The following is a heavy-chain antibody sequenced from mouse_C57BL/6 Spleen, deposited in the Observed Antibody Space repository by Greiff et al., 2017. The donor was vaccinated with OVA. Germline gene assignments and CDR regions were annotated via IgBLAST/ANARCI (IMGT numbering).Heavy chain of an antibody. Sequence: QVQLKESGAELVRPGTSVKVSCKASGYAFTNYLIEWVKQRPGQGLEWIGVINPGSGGTNYNEKFKGKATLTADKSSSTAYMQLSSLTSEDSAVYCCARSLYDYDQAFDYWGQGTTLTVSS. CDR1: GYAFTNYL. D-gene: IGHD1-1*01. CDR2: INPGSGGT. V-gene: IGHV1-54*01. J-gene: IGHJ2*01. CDR3: ARSLYDYDQAFDY.